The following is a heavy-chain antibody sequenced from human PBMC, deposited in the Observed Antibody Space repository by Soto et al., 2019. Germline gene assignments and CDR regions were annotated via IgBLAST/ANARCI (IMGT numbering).Heavy chain of an antibody. CDR3: AASTIYDSSGYYYVTFDY. V-gene: IGHV1-69*13. CDR1: GGTFSSYA. CDR2: IIPIFGTA. J-gene: IGHJ4*02. D-gene: IGHD3-22*01. Sequence: SVKVSCKASGGTFSSYAISWVRQAPGQGLEWMGGIIPIFGTANYAQKFQGRVTITADESTSTAYMELSSLRSEDTAVYYCAASTIYDSSGYYYVTFDYWGQGTQVTVSS.